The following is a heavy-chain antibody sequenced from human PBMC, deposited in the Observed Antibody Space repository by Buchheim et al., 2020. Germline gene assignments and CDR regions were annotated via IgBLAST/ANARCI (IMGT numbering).Heavy chain of an antibody. CDR2: VSPIIGTT. CDR1: GGTFSSHG. V-gene: IGHV1-69*12. CDR3: ARDDGVDTGSDY. J-gene: IGHJ4*02. D-gene: IGHD3-3*01. Sequence: QVQLVQSGAEVKKPGSSAKVSCKASGGTFSSHGLSWVRQAPGQGLEWMGGVSPIIGTTDYAQKFQGRLTMTADDSTSTAYMELSSLRPEDTAVYYCARDDGVDTGSDYWGQGTL.